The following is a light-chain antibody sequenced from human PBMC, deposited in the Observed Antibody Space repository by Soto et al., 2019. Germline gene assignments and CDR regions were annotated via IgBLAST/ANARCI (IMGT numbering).Light chain of an antibody. Sequence: IQMTQSPSTLSASVGDRVTITCRASQSISSWLAWYQHKPGKAPKLLIYKASSLESGVPSRVSGSGSGTEFTLTISSLQPDDFATYYCQQYNSYPLTFGGGTKVETK. CDR3: QQYNSYPLT. V-gene: IGKV1-5*03. CDR1: QSISSW. J-gene: IGKJ4*01. CDR2: KAS.